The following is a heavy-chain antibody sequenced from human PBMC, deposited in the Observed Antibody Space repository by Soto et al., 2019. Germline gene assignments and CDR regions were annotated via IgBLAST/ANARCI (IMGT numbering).Heavy chain of an antibody. Sequence: PGESLKISCKGSGYSFTSYWIGWVRQMPGKGLEWMGIIYPGDSDTRYSPSFQGQVTISADKSISTAYLQWSSLKASDTAMYYCARVVVATTRGYYYYYGMDVWGQGTTVTAP. CDR1: GYSFTSYW. CDR2: IYPGDSDT. D-gene: IGHD5-12*01. CDR3: ARVVVATTRGYYYYYGMDV. J-gene: IGHJ6*02. V-gene: IGHV5-51*01.